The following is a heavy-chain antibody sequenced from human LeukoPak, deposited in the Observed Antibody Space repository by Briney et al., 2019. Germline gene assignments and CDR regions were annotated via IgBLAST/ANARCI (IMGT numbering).Heavy chain of an antibody. D-gene: IGHD3-22*01. CDR2: IKSKTDGGTT. Sequence: NAGGSLRLSCAASGFTFSNAWMSWVRQAPGKGMEWVGRIKSKTDGGTTDYAAPVKGRFTISRDDSKNTLFLQMNSLQTEDTAVYYCTTSLSSGYYIDYWGQGTLVTVSS. J-gene: IGHJ4*02. CDR3: TTSLSSGYYIDY. V-gene: IGHV3-15*01. CDR1: GFTFSNAW.